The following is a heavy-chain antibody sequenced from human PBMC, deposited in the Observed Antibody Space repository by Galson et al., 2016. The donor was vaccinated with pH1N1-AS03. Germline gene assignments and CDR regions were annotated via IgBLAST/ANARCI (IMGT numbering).Heavy chain of an antibody. D-gene: IGHD3-10*02. CDR2: ISSSSSPI. CDR3: ARVSGGSRLLIFDF. Sequence: SLRLSCAASGFTFSDYDMSWIRQAPGKGLEWVSSISSSSSPIYYADSVKGRFTTSRDNAKNSVYLQMNSLRAEDTAVYYCARVSGGSRLLIFDFWGRGTLVTVSS. CDR1: GFTFSDYD. V-gene: IGHV3-11*04. J-gene: IGHJ4*02.